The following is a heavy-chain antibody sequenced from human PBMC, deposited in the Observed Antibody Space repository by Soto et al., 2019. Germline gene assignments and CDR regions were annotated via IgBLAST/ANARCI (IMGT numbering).Heavy chain of an antibody. V-gene: IGHV3-7*03. CDR3: VRDWLSSSGWNSFFDY. D-gene: IGHD6-19*01. J-gene: IGHJ4*02. Sequence: EVQLVESGGGLVQPGGSLRLSCAASGFTFSDHWMTWVRQAPGKGLEWVANIKQDGSDKYYVDSVRGRFTISRDNAKNSLYLQMNSLRAEDAAVYYCVRDWLSSSGWNSFFDYWGQGTLVTVSS. CDR1: GFTFSDHW. CDR2: IKQDGSDK.